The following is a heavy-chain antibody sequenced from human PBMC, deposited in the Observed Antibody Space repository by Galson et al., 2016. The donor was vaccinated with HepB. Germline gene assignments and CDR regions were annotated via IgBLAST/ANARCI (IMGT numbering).Heavy chain of an antibody. D-gene: IGHD1-1*01. CDR1: GGSISSGGYY. CDR2: IYYSRTT. V-gene: IGHV4-31*11. Sequence: LSLTCDVSGGSISSGGYYWSWIRQLPGNGLEWIGYIYYSRTTYYNPSLRSRLSISADTSKNQFSLELSSVTAADTAVYFCARLTSTGTFDAFGVWGQGTMFTVSS. CDR3: ARLTSTGTFDAFGV. J-gene: IGHJ3*01.